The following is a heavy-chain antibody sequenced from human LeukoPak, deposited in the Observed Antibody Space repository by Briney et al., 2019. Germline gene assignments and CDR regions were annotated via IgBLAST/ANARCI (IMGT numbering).Heavy chain of an antibody. CDR1: GFSFSTSE. V-gene: IGHV3-48*03. CDR3: VRYLHY. CDR2: IGPRGDVT. Sequence: GGSLRLSCAASGFSFSTSEMNWVRQAPGEGLEWVAHIGPRGDVTYYADSVKGRFTISRDNANNLLYMRMNSLRAEDTGLYYCVRYLHYGGQGTLVTVSS. J-gene: IGHJ4*02.